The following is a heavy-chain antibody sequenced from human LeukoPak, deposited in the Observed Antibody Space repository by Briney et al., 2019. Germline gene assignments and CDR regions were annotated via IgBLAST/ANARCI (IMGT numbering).Heavy chain of an antibody. Sequence: PSETLSLTCTVSGGSISSYYWSWIRQPPGKGLERIGYIYYSGSTNYNPSLKSRVTISVDTSKNQFSLKLSSVTAADTAVYYCARVAGMYYFDYWGQGTLVTVSS. CDR3: ARVAGMYYFDY. CDR1: GGSISSYY. V-gene: IGHV4-59*01. CDR2: IYYSGST. J-gene: IGHJ4*02.